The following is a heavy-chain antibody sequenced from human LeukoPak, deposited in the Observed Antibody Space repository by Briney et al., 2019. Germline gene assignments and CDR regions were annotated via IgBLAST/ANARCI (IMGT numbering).Heavy chain of an antibody. CDR2: IYSGGST. CDR1: GFTVSSNY. CDR3: ARGSLRTIFGVVIIPDAFDI. V-gene: IGHV3-66*01. J-gene: IGHJ3*02. Sequence: GGSLRLSCAASGFTVSSNYMSWVRQAPGKGLEWVSVIYSGGSTYYADSVKGRFTISRDNSKNTLYLQMNSLRAEDTAVYYCARGSLRTIFGVVIIPDAFDIWGQGTMVTVSS. D-gene: IGHD3-3*01.